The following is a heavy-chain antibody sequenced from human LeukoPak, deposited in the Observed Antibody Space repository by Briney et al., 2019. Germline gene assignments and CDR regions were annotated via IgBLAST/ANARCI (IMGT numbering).Heavy chain of an antibody. V-gene: IGHV1-46*01. D-gene: IGHD1-26*01. Sequence: ASVKVSRKTSGYSFTYHNTYWVRQAPGQGLEWMGVLTPSGVGRSYAQKFQGRVTMTRDTSTTTVYMELSSLGSEDTAVYYCARDSGRFSADFWGQGTLVTVSS. CDR1: GYSFTYHN. J-gene: IGHJ4*02. CDR2: LTPSGVGR. CDR3: ARDSGRFSADF.